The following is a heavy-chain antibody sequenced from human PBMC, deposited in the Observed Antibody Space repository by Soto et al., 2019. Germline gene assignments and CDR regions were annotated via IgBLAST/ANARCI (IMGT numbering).Heavy chain of an antibody. D-gene: IGHD4-4*01. J-gene: IGHJ2*01. CDR2: ISYDGSNK. V-gene: IGHV3-30-3*01. Sequence: QVQLVESGGGVVQPGRSLRLSCAASGFTFSSYAMHWVRQAPGKGLEWVADISYDGSNKYYTDSVKGRFTISRDNSKNTLYLQMNSLRAEDTAVYYCARPLWRDDYNWGYFDLWGRGTLVTVSS. CDR3: ARPLWRDDYNWGYFDL. CDR1: GFTFSSYA.